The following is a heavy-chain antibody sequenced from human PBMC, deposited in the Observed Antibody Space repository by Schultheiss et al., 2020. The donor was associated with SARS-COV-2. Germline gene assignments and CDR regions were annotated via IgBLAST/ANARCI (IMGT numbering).Heavy chain of an antibody. D-gene: IGHD1-26*01. J-gene: IGHJ3*02. Sequence: GGSLRLSCTGSGYSFTSYCIGWVRQMPGKGLEWMGIIYSGDSDTRYSPSFQGQVTISADKSISTAYLQWSSLKASDTAMYYCARASGSYYHDAFDIWGQGTMVTVSS. CDR2: IYSGDSDT. CDR1: GYSFTSYC. CDR3: ARASGSYYHDAFDI. V-gene: IGHV5-51*01.